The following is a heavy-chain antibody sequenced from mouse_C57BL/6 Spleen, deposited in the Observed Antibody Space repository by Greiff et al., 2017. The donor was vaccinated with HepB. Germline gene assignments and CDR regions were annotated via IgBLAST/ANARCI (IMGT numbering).Heavy chain of an antibody. V-gene: IGHV2-9-1*01. Sequence: VQVVESGPGLVAPSQSLSITCTVSGFSLTSYAISWVRQPPGKGLEWLGVIWTGGGTNYNSALKSRLSISKDNSKSQVFLKMNSLQTDDTARYYCARNPTYYGSYWYFDVWGTGTTVTVSS. CDR3: ARNPTYYGSYWYFDV. CDR2: IWTGGGT. D-gene: IGHD1-1*01. CDR1: GFSLTSYA. J-gene: IGHJ1*03.